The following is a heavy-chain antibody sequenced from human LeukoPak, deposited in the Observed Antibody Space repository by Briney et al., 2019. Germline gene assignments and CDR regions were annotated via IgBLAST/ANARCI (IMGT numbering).Heavy chain of an antibody. CDR1: GFTFDDYG. CDR2: INQDGSEK. J-gene: IGHJ6*03. CDR3: ARFPGTYYLDV. Sequence: GGSLRLSCAASGFTFDDYGMSWVRQAPGKGLEWVANINQDGSEKNYVDSVKGPFTISRDNAKNSLYLQMNSLRAEDTAVYYCARFPGTYYLDVWGKGTTVTVSS. V-gene: IGHV3-7*01.